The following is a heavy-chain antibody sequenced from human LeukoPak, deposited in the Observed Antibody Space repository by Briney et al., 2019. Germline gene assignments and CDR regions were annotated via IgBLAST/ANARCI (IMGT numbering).Heavy chain of an antibody. CDR2: IKHDGSER. D-gene: IGHD4-17*01. CDR3: ARVGYGDGVIDY. J-gene: IGHJ4*02. CDR1: GFSVSNYW. V-gene: IGHV3-7*01. Sequence: AGSLRLSCEASGFSVSNYWMSWVRQAPGKGLEWLANIKHDGSERFHVDSVEGRFSISRDNAKDSLYLQMNNLRAEDTAVYFCARVGYGDGVIDYWGQGTLVTVSS.